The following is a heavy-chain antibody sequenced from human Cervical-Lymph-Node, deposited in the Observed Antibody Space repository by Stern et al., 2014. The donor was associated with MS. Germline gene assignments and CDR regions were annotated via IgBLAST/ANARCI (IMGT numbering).Heavy chain of an antibody. V-gene: IGHV1-69*09. CDR1: GGSLSTYT. D-gene: IGHD2-2*01. Sequence: QLVQSGAELKKPGSSVKVSCKASGGSLSTYTIPWVRQAPGQGLEWMGRIIPALNVANYAQKFQGRLTITADKSTSTAYMEMSSLRSDDTAVYYCAGPAPLDWGQGTLVTVSS. CDR3: AGPAPLD. CDR2: IIPALNVA. J-gene: IGHJ4*02.